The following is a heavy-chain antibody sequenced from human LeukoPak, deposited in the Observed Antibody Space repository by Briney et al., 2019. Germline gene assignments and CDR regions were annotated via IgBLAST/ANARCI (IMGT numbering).Heavy chain of an antibody. D-gene: IGHD2-8*01. Sequence: GGSLRLSCSASGFTFNRFYLHWVRQAPGKGLEFVSHISSNGATTYYADSVKGRFTISRGNSKNTLYLQMSSLRADDTAVYYCVKDLNGTWSFDYWGQGTLVTVSS. V-gene: IGHV3-64D*06. J-gene: IGHJ4*02. CDR2: ISSNGATT. CDR3: VKDLNGTWSFDY. CDR1: GFTFNRFY.